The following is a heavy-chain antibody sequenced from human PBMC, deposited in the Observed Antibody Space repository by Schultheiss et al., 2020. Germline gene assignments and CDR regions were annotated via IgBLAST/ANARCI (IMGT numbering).Heavy chain of an antibody. CDR2: ISYDGSNK. CDR1: GFTFSSYS. Sequence: GGSLRLSCAASGFTFSSYSMNWVRQAPGKGLEWVAVISYDGSNKYYADSVKGRFTISRDNAKNSLYLQMNSLRAEDTAVYYCARDRPSGIGAFDIWGQGTMVTVSS. V-gene: IGHV3-30*03. D-gene: IGHD1-26*01. J-gene: IGHJ3*02. CDR3: ARDRPSGIGAFDI.